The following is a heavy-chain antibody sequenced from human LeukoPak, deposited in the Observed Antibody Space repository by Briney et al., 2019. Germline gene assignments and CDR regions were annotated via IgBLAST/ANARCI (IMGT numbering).Heavy chain of an antibody. CDR3: AGRTPYYYDSSGGAFDI. Sequence: GGSLRLSCAASGFTFSDYYMSWIRQAPGKGLEWVSYISSSGSTIYYADSVKGRFTISRDNAKNSLYLQMNSLRAEDTAVYYCAGRTPYYYDSSGGAFDIWGQGTMVTVSS. CDR1: GFTFSDYY. D-gene: IGHD3-22*01. CDR2: ISSSGSTI. J-gene: IGHJ3*02. V-gene: IGHV3-11*01.